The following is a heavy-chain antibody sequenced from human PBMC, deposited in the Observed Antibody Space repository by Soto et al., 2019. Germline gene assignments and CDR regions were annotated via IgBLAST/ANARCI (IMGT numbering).Heavy chain of an antibody. Sequence: LACAASGFTFSRYAMNWVRQAPGKGLEWVSAISGSGGNTYYADSVKGRFTISRDNSKNTLSLQMNRLRVEDTGVYYCAKVEIGAFDYWGQGTLVTVSS. V-gene: IGHV3-23*01. CDR1: GFTFSRYA. CDR2: ISGSGGNT. D-gene: IGHD3-3*01. CDR3: AKVEIGAFDY. J-gene: IGHJ4*02.